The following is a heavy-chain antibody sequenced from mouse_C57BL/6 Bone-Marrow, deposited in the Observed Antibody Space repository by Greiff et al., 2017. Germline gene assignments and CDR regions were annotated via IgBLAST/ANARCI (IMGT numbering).Heavy chain of an antibody. D-gene: IGHD1-1*01. V-gene: IGHV2-9-1*01. Sequence: QVQLKQSGPGLVAPSQSLSLSCTASGFSLTGYAISWVRQPPGQGLEWLGVIWPGGGTNNNYALKYRMGICKVNSKTHVYLKMNSLQTDDTAKYYCAHLPFYYGSSYFDYWGQGTTVTVSS. CDR3: AHLPFYYGSSYFDY. J-gene: IGHJ2*01. CDR1: GFSLTGYA. CDR2: IWPGGGT.